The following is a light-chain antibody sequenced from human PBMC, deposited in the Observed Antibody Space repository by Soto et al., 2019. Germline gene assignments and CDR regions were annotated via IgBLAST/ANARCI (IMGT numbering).Light chain of an antibody. V-gene: IGLV2-14*01. CDR1: SSDVGGYNY. CDR3: SSYTSSSTPYYV. CDR2: DVS. Sequence: QSALPQPASLSGSPGQSITISCTGTSSDVGGYNYVSWYQQHPGKAPKLMIYDVSNRPSGVSNRFSGSKSGNTASLTISGLQAEDEADYYCSSYTSSSTPYYVFGTGTKVTVL. J-gene: IGLJ1*01.